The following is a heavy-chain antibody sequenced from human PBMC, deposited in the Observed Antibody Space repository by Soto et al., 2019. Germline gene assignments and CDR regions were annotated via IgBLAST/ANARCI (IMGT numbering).Heavy chain of an antibody. J-gene: IGHJ4*02. CDR1: GFSFTSYG. CDR3: AKDRRDGYNWSDY. D-gene: IGHD5-12*01. V-gene: IGHV3-30*18. CDR2: ISSDGTDT. Sequence: VQLVQSGGGVVQPGRSLRLSCAASGFSFTSYGMHWIRQAPGKGLEWVALISSDGTDTYYADSVKGRFTISRDNSTNTLYLQMSSLRAEDTAVYYCAKDRRDGYNWSDYWGQGTLVAVSS.